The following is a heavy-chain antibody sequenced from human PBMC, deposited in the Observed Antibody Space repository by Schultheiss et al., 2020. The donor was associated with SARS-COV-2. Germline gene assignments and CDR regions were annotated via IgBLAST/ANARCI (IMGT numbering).Heavy chain of an antibody. CDR2: IYPGDSDT. CDR1: GYSFTSYW. J-gene: IGHJ6*02. CDR3: ARGTYYYDSGPGYGMDV. Sequence: GESLKISCKGSGYSFTSYWIDWVRQMPGKGLEWMGIIYPGDSDTRYSPSFQGQVTISADKSISTAYLQWSSLKASDTAMYYCARGTYYYDSGPGYGMDVWGQGTTVTVSS. D-gene: IGHD3-10*01. V-gene: IGHV5-51*01.